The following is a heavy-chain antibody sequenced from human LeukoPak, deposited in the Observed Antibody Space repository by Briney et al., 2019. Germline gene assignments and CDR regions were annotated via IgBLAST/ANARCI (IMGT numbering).Heavy chain of an antibody. CDR1: GFTFSSYG. J-gene: IGHJ6*03. Sequence: GGSLRLSCAASGFTFSSYGMHWVRQAPGKGLEWVAFIQYDGSNKYYADSVKGRFTISRDNSKNTLYLQMNSLRAEDTAVYYCAKAPFYYYYMDVWGKGTTVTVSS. V-gene: IGHV3-30*02. CDR2: IQYDGSNK. CDR3: AKAPFYYYYMDV.